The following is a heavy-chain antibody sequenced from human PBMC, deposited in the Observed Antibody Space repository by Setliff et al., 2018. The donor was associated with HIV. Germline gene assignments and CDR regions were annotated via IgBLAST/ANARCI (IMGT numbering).Heavy chain of an antibody. CDR2: IIPMHGIP. Sequence: GASVKVSCKASGGTFSSYAISWVRQAPGQGLEWMGVIIPMHGIPNSAQKFQGRVTITTDESTSTAYMELSSLRSEDTAVYYCARDIAAWGYFDYWGQGTLVTVSS. V-gene: IGHV1-69*10. CDR1: GGTFSSYA. D-gene: IGHD6-6*01. CDR3: ARDIAAWGYFDY. J-gene: IGHJ4*02.